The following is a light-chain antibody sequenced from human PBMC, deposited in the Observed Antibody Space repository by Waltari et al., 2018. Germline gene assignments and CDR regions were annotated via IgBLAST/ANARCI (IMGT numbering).Light chain of an antibody. J-gene: IGKJ4*01. CDR1: QSVSNN. CDR2: GAS. Sequence: EIVMTQSPATLSVSPGERATLSCRASQSVSNNLAGTQQKPGQGPRLLVYGASTRATGIPDRFSGSGSGTEFTLTISSLQSEDFAVYYCQQYNNRPPVTFGGGTKVEIK. CDR3: QQYNNRPPVT. V-gene: IGKV3-15*01.